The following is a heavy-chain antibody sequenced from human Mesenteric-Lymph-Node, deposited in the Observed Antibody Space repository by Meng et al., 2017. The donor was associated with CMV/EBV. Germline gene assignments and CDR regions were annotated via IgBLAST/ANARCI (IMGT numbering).Heavy chain of an antibody. CDR2: INGDGSTT. CDR1: GFTFSDYW. D-gene: IGHD2-2*01. V-gene: IGHV3-74*01. J-gene: IGHJ5*02. CDR3: ARDVLGSCKGTSCYRLSP. Sequence: LSLTCAASGFTFSDYWMHWVRHVPGQGLVWVSHINGDGSTTSHADSVKGRFTISRDNAKNTLYLQMNSLGVEDTAVYYCARDVLGSCKGTSCYRLSPWGQGTLVTVSS.